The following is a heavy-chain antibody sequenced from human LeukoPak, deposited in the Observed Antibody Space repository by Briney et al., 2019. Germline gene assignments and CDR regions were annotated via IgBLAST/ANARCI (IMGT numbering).Heavy chain of an antibody. CDR1: GYKFTNYW. J-gene: IGHJ4*02. D-gene: IGHD1-14*01. CDR2: MYPGDSDT. CDR3: ARQSHSITDC. V-gene: IGHV5-51*01. Sequence: GESLKISCKGSGYKFTNYWIGWVRHMSAEDLEWMGIMYPGDSDTRYSPSFQGQVTISADRSISTAYLQWSTLKASDTAMYYCARQSHSITDCWGQGTLVTVSS.